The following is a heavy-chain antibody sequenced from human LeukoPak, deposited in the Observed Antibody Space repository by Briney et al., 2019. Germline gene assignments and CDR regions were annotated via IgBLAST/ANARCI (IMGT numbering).Heavy chain of an antibody. Sequence: SKTLSLTCTVSGGSISSGSYYWSWIRQPAGKGLEWIGRIYTSGSTNYNPSLKSRVTISVDTSKNQFSLKLSSVTAADTAVYYCARESIAAHPNFDYWGQGTLVTVSS. CDR2: IYTSGST. V-gene: IGHV4-61*02. D-gene: IGHD6-6*01. CDR1: GGSISSGSYY. CDR3: ARESIAAHPNFDY. J-gene: IGHJ4*02.